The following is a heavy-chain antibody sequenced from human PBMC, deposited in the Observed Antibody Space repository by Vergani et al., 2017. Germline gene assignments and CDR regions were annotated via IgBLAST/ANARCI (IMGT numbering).Heavy chain of an antibody. CDR2: IYYSGST. CDR1: GGSISSYY. D-gene: IGHD3-10*01. CDR3: AREELWFGEFDY. V-gene: IGHV4-59*01. J-gene: IGHJ4*02. Sequence: QVQLQESGPGLVKPSQTLSLTCTVSGGSISSYYWSWIRQPPGKGLEWIGYIYYSGSTNYNPSLKSRVTISVDTSKNQFSLKLSSVTAADTAVYYCAREELWFGEFDYWGQGTLVTVSS.